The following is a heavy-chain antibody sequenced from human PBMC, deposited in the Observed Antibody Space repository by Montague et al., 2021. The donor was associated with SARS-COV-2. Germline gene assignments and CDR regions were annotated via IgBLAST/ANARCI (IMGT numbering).Heavy chain of an antibody. CDR1: GGSFSGYH. D-gene: IGHD3-16*01. CDR2: INHSGST. CDR3: ARGLVLGEEDAVRAYFFYYMDV. Sequence: SETLSLTCAVYGGSFSGYHWTWIRQTPGKGLEWIGEINHSGSTNYNPSLKSRLTISVDTSKNQFSLKLSSATAADKAVYYCARGLVLGEEDAVRAYFFYYMDVWGKGTAVTVSS. V-gene: IGHV4-34*01. J-gene: IGHJ6*03.